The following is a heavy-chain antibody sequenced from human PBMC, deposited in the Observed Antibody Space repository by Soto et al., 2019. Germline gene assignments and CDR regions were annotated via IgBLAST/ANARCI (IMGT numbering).Heavy chain of an antibody. CDR3: AKYSMCYNYYYGMDV. Sequence: LRVSCAASGFTFSSYAMIWVRQAPGQGLEWVSAISGSGGSTYYADSVKGRFTISRDNSKNTLYLQMNSLRAEDTAVYYCAKYSMCYNYYYGMDVWGQGTTVTVSS. D-gene: IGHD5-18*01. CDR1: GFTFSSYA. V-gene: IGHV3-23*01. CDR2: ISGSGGST. J-gene: IGHJ6*01.